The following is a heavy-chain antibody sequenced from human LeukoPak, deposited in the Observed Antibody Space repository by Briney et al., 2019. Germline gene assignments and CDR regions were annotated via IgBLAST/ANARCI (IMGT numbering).Heavy chain of an antibody. CDR1: GYTFTGYY. D-gene: IGHD3-10*01. J-gene: IGHJ3*02. Sequence: ASVKVSCKASGYTFTGYYMHWVRQAPGQGLEWMGWINPNSGGTNYAQKLQGRVTMTTDTSTSTAYMELRSLRSDDTAVYYCARESPHVLWFGESDAFDIWGQGTMVTVSS. CDR3: ARESPHVLWFGESDAFDI. V-gene: IGHV1-2*02. CDR2: INPNSGGT.